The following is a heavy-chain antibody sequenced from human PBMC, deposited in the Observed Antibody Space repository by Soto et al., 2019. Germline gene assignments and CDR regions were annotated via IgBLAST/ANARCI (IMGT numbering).Heavy chain of an antibody. V-gene: IGHV4-4*07. D-gene: IGHD2-2*01. CDR2: IYTSGST. CDR1: GASTSSYY. CDR3: ARVNYIVVVPAADYWDFDL. J-gene: IGHJ2*01. Sequence: SETLSLTCTVSGASTSSYYWSWIRQPAGKGLEWIGRIYTSGSTNYNPSLKSRVTMSVDTTKNQFSLKLSAVTATGTAVDYGARVNYIVVVPAADYWDFDLWGRGTLVTVSS.